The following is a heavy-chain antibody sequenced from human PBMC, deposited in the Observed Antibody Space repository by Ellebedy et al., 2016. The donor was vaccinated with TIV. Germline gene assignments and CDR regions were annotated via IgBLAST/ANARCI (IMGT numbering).Heavy chain of an antibody. D-gene: IGHD3-3*01. CDR3: ATDANYDVLSGYYGFDY. V-gene: IGHV3-30-3*01. CDR2: ISYDGTNK. Sequence: GGSLGLSXVASGFKFRNYAMDWVRQAPGKGLEWVAVISYDGTNKYYADSVKGRFTISRDNSKNTLYLQINNLTAEDTAVYYCATDANYDVLSGYYGFDYWGQGTLVSVSS. CDR1: GFKFRNYA. J-gene: IGHJ4*02.